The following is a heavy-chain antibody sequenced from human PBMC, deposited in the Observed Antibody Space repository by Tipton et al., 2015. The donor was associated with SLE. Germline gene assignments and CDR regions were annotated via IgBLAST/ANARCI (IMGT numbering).Heavy chain of an antibody. CDR2: IADTGSP. CDR1: CGSFSCYH. J-gene: IGHJ4*02. CDR3: ARGPFQRWPPGAY. D-gene: IGHD6-19*01. Sequence: TLSLTCAVYCGSFSCYHWSWIRQPPGQGLEWSGGIADTGSPNYNPSPKSRVSKSLDTSKSQFSLILNALTAADTAVYYCARGPFQRWPPGAYWGQGTLVTVSS. V-gene: IGHV4-34*01.